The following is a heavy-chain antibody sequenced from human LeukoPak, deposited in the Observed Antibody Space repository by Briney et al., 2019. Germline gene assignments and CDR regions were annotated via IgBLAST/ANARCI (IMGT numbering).Heavy chain of an antibody. CDR2: IYSGGST. D-gene: IGHD6-13*01. V-gene: IGHV3-53*01. J-gene: IGHJ4*02. Sequence: GGSLRLSCAASGFTFSSYAMSWVRQAPGKGLEWVSVIYSGGSTYYADSVKGRFTISRDNSKNTLYLQMNSLRAEDTAVYYCARDLTYSSSWVNFDYWGQGTLVTVSS. CDR3: ARDLTYSSSWVNFDY. CDR1: GFTFSSYA.